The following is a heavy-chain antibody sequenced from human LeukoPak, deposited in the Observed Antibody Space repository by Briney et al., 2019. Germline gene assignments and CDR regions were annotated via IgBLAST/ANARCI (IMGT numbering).Heavy chain of an antibody. V-gene: IGHV3-53*01. D-gene: IGHD6-13*01. J-gene: IGHJ3*02. CDR2: IYSGGST. CDR3: ARELVQEGGGFDI. Sequence: GGSLRLSCAASGFTVSSNYMSWVRQAPGKGLEWVSVIYSGGSTYYADSVKGRFTISRDNSKNTLYLQMNSLRAEDTAVYYCARELVQEGGGFDIWGQGTMVTVPS. CDR1: GFTVSSNY.